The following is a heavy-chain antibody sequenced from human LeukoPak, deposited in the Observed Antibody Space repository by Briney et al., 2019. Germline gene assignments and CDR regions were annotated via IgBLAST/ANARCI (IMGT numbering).Heavy chain of an antibody. J-gene: IGHJ5*02. V-gene: IGHV4-39*01. D-gene: IGHD3-10*01. CDR2: IYYRGNT. CDR1: VASISSSTYY. CDR3: ARNLSITIVRGVTKHNWFDP. Sequence: SETLSLTCTVSVASISSSTYYWGWIRQPPGKGLEWIGSIYYRGNTYYNPSLKSRVTISVDTSKNQFSLKLSSVTAADTAVYYCARNLSITIVRGVTKHNWFDPWGQGTLVTVSS.